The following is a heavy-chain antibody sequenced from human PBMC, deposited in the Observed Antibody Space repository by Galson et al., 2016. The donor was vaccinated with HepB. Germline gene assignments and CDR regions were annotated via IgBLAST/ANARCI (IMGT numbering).Heavy chain of an antibody. Sequence: SLRLSCAASEFTFSTYAMNWVRQAPGKGLEWVSSISGGSSYISYADSVKGRFTISRDNAKNSLYLQMTSLRAEDTAVYYCARQRYYGSGTFYWESDYWGQGTLVTVSS. J-gene: IGHJ4*02. CDR3: ARQRYYGSGTFYWESDY. D-gene: IGHD3-10*01. CDR2: ISGGSSYI. V-gene: IGHV3-21*01. CDR1: EFTFSTYA.